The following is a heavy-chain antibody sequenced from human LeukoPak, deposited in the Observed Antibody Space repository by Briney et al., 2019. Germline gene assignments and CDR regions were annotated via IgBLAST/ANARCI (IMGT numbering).Heavy chain of an antibody. Sequence: GGSLRLSCAASGFTFSSYAMHWVRQAPGKGLEWVAVISYDGSNKYYADSVKGRFTISRDNSKNTLYLQMNSLKTEDTGVYYCTTVFHHYVWGTYRLVAAEGFWGHGTLVTVSS. CDR2: ISYDGSNK. J-gene: IGHJ4*01. CDR3: TTVFHHYVWGTYRLVAAEGF. CDR1: GFTFSSYA. V-gene: IGHV3-30-3*01. D-gene: IGHD3-16*02.